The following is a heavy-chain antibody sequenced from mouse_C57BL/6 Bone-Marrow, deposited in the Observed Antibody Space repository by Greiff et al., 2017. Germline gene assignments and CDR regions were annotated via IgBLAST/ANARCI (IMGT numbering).Heavy chain of an antibody. J-gene: IGHJ2*01. Sequence: QVQLQQPGAELVMPGASVKLSCKASGYTFTSYWMHWVKQRPGQGLEWIGEIDPSDSYTNYNQKFKGKSTLTVDKSSSTAYMQLSSLTSEDSAVYYCAGDSSGLDYWGQGTTLTVSS. V-gene: IGHV1-69*01. CDR3: AGDSSGLDY. D-gene: IGHD3-2*02. CDR1: GYTFTSYW. CDR2: IDPSDSYT.